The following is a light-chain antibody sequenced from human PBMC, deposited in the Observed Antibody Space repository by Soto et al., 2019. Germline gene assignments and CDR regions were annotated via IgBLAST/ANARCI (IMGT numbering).Light chain of an antibody. J-gene: IGKJ1*01. CDR1: QSINIY. CDR2: VAS. V-gene: IGKV1-39*01. Sequence: DIQMTQSPSSLSASVGDSVTITCRASQSINIYLSWYQQKPGKAPKLLINVASTLQGGVPSRFSGSGSGTEFTLAISSLQPEDSATYYCQQYNSYGTFGQGTKVEIK. CDR3: QQYNSYGT.